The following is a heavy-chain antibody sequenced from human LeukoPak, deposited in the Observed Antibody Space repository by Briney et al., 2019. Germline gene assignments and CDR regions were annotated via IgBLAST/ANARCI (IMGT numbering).Heavy chain of an antibody. CDR3: ARSRGWLQSHPLGY. Sequence: SEILSLTCAVYGGSFSGYYWSWIRQPPGKGLEWIGEINHSGSTNYNPSLKSRVTISVDTSKNQFSLKLSSVTAAGTAVYYCARSRGWLQSHPLGYWGQGTLVTVSS. D-gene: IGHD5-24*01. J-gene: IGHJ4*02. CDR1: GGSFSGYY. CDR2: INHSGST. V-gene: IGHV4-34*01.